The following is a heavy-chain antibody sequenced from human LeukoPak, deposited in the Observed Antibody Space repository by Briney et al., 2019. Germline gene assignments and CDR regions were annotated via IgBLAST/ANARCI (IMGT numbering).Heavy chain of an antibody. V-gene: IGHV4-61*01. CDR2: IYYSGST. CDR1: GGSISSISSNNYH. CDR3: ARDQGYCSSTSCYERQNYWYFDL. D-gene: IGHD2-2*01. Sequence: SETLSLTCIVSGGSISSISSNNYHWGWIRQPPGKGLEWIGYIYYSGSTNYNPSLKSRVTISVDTSKNQFSLKLSSVTAADTAVYYCARDQGYCSSTSCYERQNYWYFDLWGRGTLVTVSS. J-gene: IGHJ2*01.